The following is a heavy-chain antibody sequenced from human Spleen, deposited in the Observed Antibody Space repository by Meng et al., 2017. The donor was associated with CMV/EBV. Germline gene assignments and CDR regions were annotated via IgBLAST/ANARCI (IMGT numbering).Heavy chain of an antibody. CDR3: ARDHDY. CDR1: GFTFSSYG. J-gene: IGHJ4*02. CDR2: IRYDGSNK. Sequence: GESLKISCAASGFTFSSYGMHWVRQAPGKGLEWVAFIRYDGSNKYYADSVKGRFTISRDNSKNTLYLQMNSLRADDTAVYYCARDHDYWGQGTLVTVSS. V-gene: IGHV3-30*02.